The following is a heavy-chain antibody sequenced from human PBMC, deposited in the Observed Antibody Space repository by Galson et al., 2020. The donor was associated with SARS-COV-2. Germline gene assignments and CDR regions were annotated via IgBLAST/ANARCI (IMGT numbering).Heavy chain of an antibody. Sequence: GGSLRLSCAASGFTFSNYWMHWVRQAPGKGLVWVSRINRDGSRPTYADSVKGRFTISRDNAKNTLYLQMNSLRAEDTAVYYCAPRYCTSTSCEAGFDYWGQGTQVTVS. D-gene: IGHD2-2*01. J-gene: IGHJ4*02. V-gene: IGHV3-74*01. CDR2: INRDGSRP. CDR3: APRYCTSTSCEAGFDY. CDR1: GFTFSNYW.